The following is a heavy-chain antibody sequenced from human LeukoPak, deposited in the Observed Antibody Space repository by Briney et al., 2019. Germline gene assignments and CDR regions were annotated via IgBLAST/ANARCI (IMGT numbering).Heavy chain of an antibody. J-gene: IGHJ4*02. CDR3: ARDRYSSGWTGTLNY. D-gene: IGHD6-19*01. Sequence: GGSLRLSCAASGFTFSSYSMNWVRQAPGKGLEWVSSISSSSSYIYYADSVKGRFTISRDNGKNTLYLQMNSLRVEDTAMYFCARDRYSSGWTGTLNYWGQGTLVTVSS. CDR1: GFTFSSYS. V-gene: IGHV3-21*01. CDR2: ISSSSSYI.